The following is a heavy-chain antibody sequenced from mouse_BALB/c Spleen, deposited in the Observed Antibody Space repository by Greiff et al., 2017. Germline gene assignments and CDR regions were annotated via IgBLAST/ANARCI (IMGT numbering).Heavy chain of an antibody. CDR3: ARGSTAYCDY. CDR1: GFTFSDYY. D-gene: IGHD1-2*01. Sequence: EVQLVESGGGLVKPGGSLKLSCAASGFTFSDYYMYWVRQTPEKRLEWVATISDGGSYTYYPDSVKGRFTISRDNAKNNLYLQMSSLKSEDTAMYYCARGSTAYCDYWGQGTTLTVSS. J-gene: IGHJ2*01. V-gene: IGHV5-4*02. CDR2: ISDGGSYT.